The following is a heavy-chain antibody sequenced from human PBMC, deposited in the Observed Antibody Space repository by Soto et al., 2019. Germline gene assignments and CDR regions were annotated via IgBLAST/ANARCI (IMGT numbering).Heavy chain of an antibody. Sequence: GESLKISCKGSGYSFTSYWIGWVRQMPGKGLEWMGIIYPGDSDTRYSPSFQGQVTISADKSISTAYLQWSSLKASDTAMYYCARQEAIFGVVIPNPYFDYWGQGTLVTVSS. J-gene: IGHJ4*02. D-gene: IGHD3-3*01. V-gene: IGHV5-51*01. CDR2: IYPGDSDT. CDR1: GYSFTSYW. CDR3: ARQEAIFGVVIPNPYFDY.